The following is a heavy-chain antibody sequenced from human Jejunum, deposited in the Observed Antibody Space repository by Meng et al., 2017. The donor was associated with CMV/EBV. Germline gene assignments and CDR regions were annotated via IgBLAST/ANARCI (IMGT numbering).Heavy chain of an antibody. CDR1: SYT. V-gene: IGHV3-21*01. Sequence: SYTMNWVRQAPGQGLEWVSSISTTSTYIYYADSVKGRFTVSRDNAKNSLSLQMNSLRADDTAVYYCARITWGGYSGSYRGNSDYWGQGTLVTVSS. D-gene: IGHD1-26*01. CDR2: ISTTSTYI. CDR3: ARITWGGYSGSYRGNSDY. J-gene: IGHJ4*02.